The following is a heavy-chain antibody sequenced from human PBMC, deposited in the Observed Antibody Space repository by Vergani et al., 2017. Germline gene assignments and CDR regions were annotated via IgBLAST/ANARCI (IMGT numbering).Heavy chain of an antibody. J-gene: IGHJ3*02. CDR3: ARPYYYGSGSTGDAFDI. V-gene: IGHV1-18*01. D-gene: IGHD3-10*01. Sequence: QVQLVQSGAEVKKPGASVKVSCKASGYTFTSYGISWVRQAPGQGLEWMGWISAYNGNTKYSQKFQGRVTITRDTSASTAYMELSSLRSEDTAVYYCARPYYYGSGSTGDAFDIWGQGTMVTVSS. CDR1: GYTFTSYG. CDR2: ISAYNGNT.